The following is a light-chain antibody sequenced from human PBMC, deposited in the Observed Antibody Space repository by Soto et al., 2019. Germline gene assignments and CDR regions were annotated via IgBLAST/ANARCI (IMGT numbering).Light chain of an antibody. J-gene: IGLJ1*01. V-gene: IGLV2-11*01. Sequence: QSSLTQPRSVSGSPGQSVTISCTGTSSDVGGYNYVSWYQQHPGNAPKLRIYDVSKRPSGVPDGFSGSKSGNTASQTISGLQAEDEADYYCCSYAGSDTFGVFGTGTKVTVL. CDR2: DVS. CDR3: CSYAGSDTFGV. CDR1: SSDVGGYNY.